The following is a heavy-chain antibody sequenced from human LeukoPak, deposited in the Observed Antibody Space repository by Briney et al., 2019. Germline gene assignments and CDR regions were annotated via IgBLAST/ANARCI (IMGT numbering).Heavy chain of an antibody. CDR3: AREIAMVKGDALDI. CDR2: TTTSGGFK. Sequence: GGSLRLPCAASGFIFSNYEMNWARQAPGKGLEWISYTTTSGGFKIYADSVKGRFTISRDNAKNSLYLQLNSLRAEDTGVYYCAREIAMVKGDALDIWGQGTMVTVSS. CDR1: GFIFSNYE. D-gene: IGHD5-18*01. V-gene: IGHV3-48*03. J-gene: IGHJ3*02.